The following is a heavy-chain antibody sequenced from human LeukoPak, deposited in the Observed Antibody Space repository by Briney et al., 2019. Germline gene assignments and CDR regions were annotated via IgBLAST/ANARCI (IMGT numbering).Heavy chain of an antibody. CDR2: FDPEDGET. V-gene: IGHV1-24*01. Sequence: ASVKVSCKVSGYTLTELSMHWVRQAPGKGLEWMGGFDPEDGETIYAQKFQGRVTITADESTSTAYMELSSLRSEDTAVYYCAREWGSYHPGYFDLWGRGTLVTVSS. D-gene: IGHD1-26*01. J-gene: IGHJ2*01. CDR1: GYTLTELS. CDR3: AREWGSYHPGYFDL.